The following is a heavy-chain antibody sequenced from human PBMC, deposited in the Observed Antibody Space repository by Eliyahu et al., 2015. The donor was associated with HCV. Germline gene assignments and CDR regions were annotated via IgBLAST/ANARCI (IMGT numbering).Heavy chain of an antibody. CDR2: FYTSGTT. CDR1: GGSINSGGYY. D-gene: IGHD3-10*01. V-gene: IGHV4-61*02. CDR3: ATPDPYGSGSPYGLDV. Sequence: QVQLQESGPGLVKPSQTLSLTCTVSGGSINSGGYYWSWIRQPAGKGLEWIGRFYTSGTTNSNPSLKSRVTMSIDTSKNQFPLKLRSVTAADTAVYYCATPDPYGSGSPYGLDVWGQGVPVTVSS. J-gene: IGHJ6*02.